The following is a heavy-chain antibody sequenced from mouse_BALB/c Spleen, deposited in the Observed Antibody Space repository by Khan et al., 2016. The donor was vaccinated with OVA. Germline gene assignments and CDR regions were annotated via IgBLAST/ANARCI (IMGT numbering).Heavy chain of an antibody. J-gene: IGHJ3*01. CDR1: DFSLNNYG. V-gene: IGHV2-4*01. D-gene: IGHD1-1*01. CDR3: ARRDYVSGYGFAY. CDR2: IWSGGST. Sequence: QVQLKQSGPGLVQPSQSLSITCTVSDFSLNNYGVHWVRQSPGQGLEWLGVIWSGGSTTYNAAFISRLSITKDNTKSQAFFKMNSLKVDDSAIYYCARRDYVSGYGFAYWGQGTLVTVSA.